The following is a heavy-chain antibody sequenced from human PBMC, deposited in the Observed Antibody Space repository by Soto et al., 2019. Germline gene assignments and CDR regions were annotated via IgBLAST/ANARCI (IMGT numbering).Heavy chain of an antibody. J-gene: IGHJ6*02. CDR1: GGPISGYY. CDR2: IYTSGST. Sequence: SETLSLTCTVSGGPISGYYWSWMRQPAGKGLEWIGRIYTSGSTNYNPSPKSRVTMPVDTSKNQLSLKLSSVTTADTAVYYCARAGTAAGRMDVWGQGTTVTVYS. D-gene: IGHD6-13*01. CDR3: ARAGTAAGRMDV. V-gene: IGHV4-4*07.